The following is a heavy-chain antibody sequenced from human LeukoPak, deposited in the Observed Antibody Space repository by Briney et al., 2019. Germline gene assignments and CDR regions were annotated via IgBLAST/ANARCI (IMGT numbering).Heavy chain of an antibody. J-gene: IGHJ4*02. Sequence: GGSLRLSCAASGFTLSTYGMHWVRQAPGKGLEWVAVISSDGSNKFYADSVKGRFTISRDGSKTTLYLQMNSLRPDDTAVYFCAKPQVTANWYYFHYWGQGTLVTVSS. V-gene: IGHV3-30*18. D-gene: IGHD2-21*02. CDR1: GFTLSTYG. CDR2: ISSDGSNK. CDR3: AKPQVTANWYYFHY.